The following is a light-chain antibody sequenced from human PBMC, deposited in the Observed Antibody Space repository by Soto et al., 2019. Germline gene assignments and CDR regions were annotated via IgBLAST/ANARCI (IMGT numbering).Light chain of an antibody. Sequence: EIVLPQAPETRTLPPGARATLSCSASQSVGSSLAWFQQKPGQPPRLLIYDASNRATGIPARFSGSGSETDFTLTIRSLQSEGFAVYSCQEYHNWAAITVGEGTRLEIK. CDR3: QEYHNWAAIT. J-gene: IGKJ5*01. CDR1: QSVGSS. CDR2: DAS. V-gene: IGKV3-11*01.